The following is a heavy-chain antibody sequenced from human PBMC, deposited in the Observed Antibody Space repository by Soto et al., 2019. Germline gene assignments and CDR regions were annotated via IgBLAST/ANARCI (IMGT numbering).Heavy chain of an antibody. V-gene: IGHV1-18*04. Sequence: ASVKVSCKASGYTFTSYGISWVRQAPGQGLEWMGWISAYNGNTNYAQKLQGRVTMTTDTSTSTAYMELRSLRSDDTAVYYCARDRGVLRFLEWLDYYYYGMDVWGQGPTVTVSS. J-gene: IGHJ6*02. CDR1: GYTFTSYG. CDR2: ISAYNGNT. D-gene: IGHD3-3*01. CDR3: ARDRGVLRFLEWLDYYYYGMDV.